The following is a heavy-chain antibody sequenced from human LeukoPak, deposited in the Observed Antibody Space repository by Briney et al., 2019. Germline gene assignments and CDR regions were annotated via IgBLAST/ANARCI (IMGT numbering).Heavy chain of an antibody. Sequence: PGGSLRLSCAASGFTFSSHTINCVRQAPGKGLEWVSYISSSSSRKYYADSVKGRFTVSRDNAKNSRYLQMNSLRDEGTAVYYCGRGLAYCCGDCYRVLDDWGQGTLVTVSS. D-gene: IGHD2-21*02. V-gene: IGHV3-48*02. CDR3: GRGLAYCCGDCYRVLDD. CDR1: GFTFSSHT. CDR2: ISSSSSRK. J-gene: IGHJ4*02.